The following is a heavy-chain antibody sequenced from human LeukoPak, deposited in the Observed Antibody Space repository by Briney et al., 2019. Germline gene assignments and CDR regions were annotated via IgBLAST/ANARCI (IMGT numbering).Heavy chain of an antibody. J-gene: IGHJ5*02. D-gene: IGHD6-13*01. CDR2: IYTSGST. V-gene: IGHV4-61*02. Sequence: SETLSLTCTVSGGSISSGSYYWSWIRQPAGKGLEWIGRIYTSGSTNYNPSLKSRVTISVDTSKNQFSLKLSSMTAADTAVYYWARDVGVYSSREGTWFAPWGRGTRVTVS. CDR3: ARDVGVYSSREGTWFAP. CDR1: GGSISSGSYY.